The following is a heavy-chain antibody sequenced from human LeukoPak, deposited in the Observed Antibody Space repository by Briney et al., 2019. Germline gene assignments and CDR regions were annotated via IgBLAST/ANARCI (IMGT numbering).Heavy chain of an antibody. J-gene: IGHJ3*02. CDR1: GFTFDDYA. CDR2: ISGDGGST. CDR3: AKEIDALGTNAFDI. D-gene: IGHD2-8*01. V-gene: IGHV3-43*02. Sequence: GGSLRLSCAASGFTFDDYAMHWVRQAPGKGLEWVSLISGDGGSTYYADSVRGRFTISRDNSKNSLYLQMDSLRTEDTAFYYCAKEIDALGTNAFDIWGQGTMVTVSS.